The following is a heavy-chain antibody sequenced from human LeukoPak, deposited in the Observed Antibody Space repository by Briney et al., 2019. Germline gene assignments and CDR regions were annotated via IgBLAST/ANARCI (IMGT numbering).Heavy chain of an antibody. J-gene: IGHJ4*02. CDR2: VSGSGANT. CDR3: TKGSTTGGELRHDY. CDR1: GFTFSGYA. Sequence: GGSQRLSCAASGFTFSGYAMAWVRQAPGKGPEWVSAVSGSGANTYYTDSVRGRFTVSRDNSKDTLYLQMSTLRAEDTAVYYCTKGSTTGGELRHDYWGQGTVVTVSS. V-gene: IGHV3-23*01. D-gene: IGHD3-16*01.